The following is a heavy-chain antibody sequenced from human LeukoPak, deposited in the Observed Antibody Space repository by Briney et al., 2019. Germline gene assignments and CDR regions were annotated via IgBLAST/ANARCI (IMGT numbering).Heavy chain of an antibody. D-gene: IGHD3-22*01. J-gene: IGHJ4*02. CDR2: ICHSGSSI. V-gene: IGHV3-11*04. Sequence: GGSLRLSCVVSGFTISSNYMSWIRQAPGKGGEGGSYICHSGSSIYYADSVKGRFSVSRDKAKKSLYLKMDNLRAEDTAVYYCARRLYYVNSGYLYWGQGTLVTVS. CDR1: GFTISSNY. CDR3: ARRLYYVNSGYLY.